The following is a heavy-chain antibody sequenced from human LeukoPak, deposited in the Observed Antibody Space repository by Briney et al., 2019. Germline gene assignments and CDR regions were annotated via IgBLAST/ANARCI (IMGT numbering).Heavy chain of an antibody. CDR2: ISGSGGSI. CDR1: GFTFSSYA. V-gene: IGHV3-23*01. D-gene: IGHD1-26*01. CDR3: AKVCSGSYYAFDI. Sequence: LRGESLKISCAASGFTFSSYAMSWVRQAPGKGLEWVSAISGSGGSIYYADSVKGRFTISRDNSKNTLYLQMNSLRAEDTAVYYCAKVCSGSYYAFDIWGQGTMVTVSS. J-gene: IGHJ3*02.